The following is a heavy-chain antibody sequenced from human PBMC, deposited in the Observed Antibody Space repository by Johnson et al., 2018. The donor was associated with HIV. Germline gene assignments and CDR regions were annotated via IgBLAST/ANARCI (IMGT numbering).Heavy chain of an antibody. CDR3: ARAVGVWGDQLGFDI. Sequence: QVQLVESGGGVVQPWGSLRLSCAASGFTFSSYGMHWVRQAPGKGLEWVAFIRYDGSNKYYADSVKGRFTISRDNYKNTLYLQMNSLRAGDTAVYYCARAVGVWGDQLGFDIWGQWTMVTVSS. CDR2: IRYDGSNK. CDR1: GFTFSSYG. D-gene: IGHD3-16*01. V-gene: IGHV3-30*02. J-gene: IGHJ3*02.